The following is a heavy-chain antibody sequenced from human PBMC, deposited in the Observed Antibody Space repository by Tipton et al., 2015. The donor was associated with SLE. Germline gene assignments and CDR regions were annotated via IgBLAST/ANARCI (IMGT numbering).Heavy chain of an antibody. Sequence: SLRLSCAASAFTFGNFSMTWVRQAPGKGLEWVSSISSSSTYIYYADSVKGRFTISRDNAKNSLYLHMNSLRGEDTAVYYCARGGYDFWSAYSLWYFELWGRGTLVTVSS. CDR1: AFTFGNFS. J-gene: IGHJ2*01. D-gene: IGHD3-3*01. V-gene: IGHV3-21*01. CDR3: ARGGYDFWSAYSLWYFEL. CDR2: ISSSSTYI.